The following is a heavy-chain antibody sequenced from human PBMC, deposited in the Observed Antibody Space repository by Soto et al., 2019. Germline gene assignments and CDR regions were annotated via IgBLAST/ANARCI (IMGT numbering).Heavy chain of an antibody. CDR2: ISYDGSNK. D-gene: IGHD3-22*01. CDR3: ARVLGGYPNFDY. Sequence: QVQLVESGGGVVQPGRSLRLSCAASGFTFSSYALHWVRQAPGKGLEWVAFISYDGSNKFYADSVKGRFTISRDTSKNTFYLQMNSLRAEDTAVYYCARVLGGYPNFDYWGQGTLVTVSS. CDR1: GFTFSSYA. J-gene: IGHJ4*02. V-gene: IGHV3-30-3*01.